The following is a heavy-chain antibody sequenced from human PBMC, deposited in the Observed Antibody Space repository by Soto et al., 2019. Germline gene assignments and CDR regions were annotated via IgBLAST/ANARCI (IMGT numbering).Heavy chain of an antibody. V-gene: IGHV1-46*01. CDR2: INPSGGST. CDR3: VTRDIGYDYGRDASDI. Sequence: GASVKVSCKASGYTFTSYYMHWVRQAPGQGLEWMGIINPSGGSTSYAQKFQGRVTMTRDTSTSTVYMELSSLRSEDTAVYYCVTRDIGYDYGRDASDIWGQGTMVTVSS. D-gene: IGHD5-12*01. CDR1: GYTFTSYY. J-gene: IGHJ3*02.